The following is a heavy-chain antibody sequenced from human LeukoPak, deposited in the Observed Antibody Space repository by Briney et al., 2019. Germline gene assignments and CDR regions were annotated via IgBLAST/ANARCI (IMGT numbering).Heavy chain of an antibody. Sequence: PGESLKISCKGSGYSFSNYWIGWVRQMPGKGLEWMGIIYPGDSDTRYSPSFQGQVTISADKSISTAYLQWSSLKASDTAMYYCATKVDGSGSYEGYFDYWGQGTLVTVSS. D-gene: IGHD3-10*01. V-gene: IGHV5-51*01. CDR3: ATKVDGSGSYEGYFDY. CDR1: GYSFSNYW. CDR2: IYPGDSDT. J-gene: IGHJ4*02.